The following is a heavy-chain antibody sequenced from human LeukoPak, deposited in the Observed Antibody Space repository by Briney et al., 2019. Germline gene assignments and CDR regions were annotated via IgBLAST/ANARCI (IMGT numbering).Heavy chain of an antibody. V-gene: IGHV3-15*01. D-gene: IGHD5-18*01. CDR3: AHRDTAMVRVDY. J-gene: IGHJ4*02. Sequence: GGSLRLSCAASGFTFSSYWMSWVRQAPGKGLEWVGRIKSKTDGGTTDYAAPVKGRFTISRDDSKNTLYLQMSSLKTEDTAVYFCAHRDTAMVRVDYWGQGTLVTVSS. CDR2: IKSKTDGGTT. CDR1: GFTFSSYW.